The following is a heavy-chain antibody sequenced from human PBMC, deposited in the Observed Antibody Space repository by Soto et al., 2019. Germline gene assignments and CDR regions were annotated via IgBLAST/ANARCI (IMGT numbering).Heavy chain of an antibody. CDR1: GYTFTSYA. J-gene: IGHJ6*02. Sequence: ASVKVSCKASGYTFTSYAMHWVRQAPGQRLERMGWINAGNGNTKYSQKYQGRVTITRDTSASTAYMEQSSLRSEDTAVYNYARVPPPREWDYYYYVMDVWSQGTTVTVSS. D-gene: IGHD3-3*01. CDR3: ARVPPPREWDYYYYVMDV. V-gene: IGHV1-3*01. CDR2: INAGNGNT.